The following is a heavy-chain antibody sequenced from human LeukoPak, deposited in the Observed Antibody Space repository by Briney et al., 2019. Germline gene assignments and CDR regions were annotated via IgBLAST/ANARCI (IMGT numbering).Heavy chain of an antibody. V-gene: IGHV3-30*18. Sequence: GGSLRLSCAASGFTFSSYGMHWVRQAPGKGLEWVAVISYDGSNKYYADSVKGRFTISRDNSKNTLYLQMNSLRAEDTAVYYWAKDSGMDVWGQGTTVTVSS. J-gene: IGHJ6*02. CDR2: ISYDGSNK. CDR1: GFTFSSYG. CDR3: AKDSGMDV.